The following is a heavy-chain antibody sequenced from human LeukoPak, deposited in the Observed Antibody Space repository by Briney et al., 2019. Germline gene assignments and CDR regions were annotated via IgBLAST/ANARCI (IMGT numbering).Heavy chain of an antibody. CDR1: GGSISSGGYS. V-gene: IGHV4-30-2*01. D-gene: IGHD3-3*01. J-gene: IGHJ6*02. CDR3: ARSITIFGVVTDGMDV. Sequence: PSETLSLTCAVSGGSISSGGYSWSWIRQPPGKGLEWIGYIYHSGSTYYNPSLKSRVTISVDRSKNRFSLKLSSVTAADTAVYYCARSITIFGVVTDGMDVWGQGTTVTVSS. CDR2: IYHSGST.